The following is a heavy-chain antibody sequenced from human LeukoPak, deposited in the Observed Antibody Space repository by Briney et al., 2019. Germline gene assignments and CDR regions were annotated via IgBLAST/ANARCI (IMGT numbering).Heavy chain of an antibody. D-gene: IGHD3-22*01. J-gene: IGHJ3*02. CDR3: ARVYYDSSGWRFDI. Sequence: ASVKVSCKASGGTFSSYAISWVRQAPGQGLEWMGGIIPIFGTANYAQKFQGRVTITTDESTSTAYMELSSLRSEDTAVYCCARVYYDSSGWRFDIWGQGTMVTVSS. CDR2: IIPIFGTA. V-gene: IGHV1-69*05. CDR1: GGTFSSYA.